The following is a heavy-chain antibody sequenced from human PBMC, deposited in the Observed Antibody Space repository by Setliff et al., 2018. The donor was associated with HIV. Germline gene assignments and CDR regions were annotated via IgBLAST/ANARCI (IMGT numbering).Heavy chain of an antibody. CDR2: IYHSGST. Sequence: SETLSLTCTVSGYSISSDYYWGWIRQPPGKGLEWIGNIYHSGSTYYNPSLKSRVTISVDTSKNQFSLRLSSVTAGDTAVYYCTRRRGPMVRGVDPTPSYYFDYWGQGTLVTVSS. V-gene: IGHV4-38-2*02. D-gene: IGHD3-10*01. CDR1: GYSISSDYY. CDR3: TRRRGPMVRGVDPTPSYYFDY. J-gene: IGHJ4*02.